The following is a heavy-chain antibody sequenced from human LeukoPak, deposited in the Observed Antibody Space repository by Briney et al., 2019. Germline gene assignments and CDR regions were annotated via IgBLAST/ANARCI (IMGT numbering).Heavy chain of an antibody. CDR3: AARWSFGGHWEAFDT. CDR2: TYYRSKWYN. V-gene: IGHV6-1*01. J-gene: IGHJ3*02. CDR1: GDSVSNDSAA. D-gene: IGHD3-10*01. Sequence: SQTLSLTCVISGDSVSNDSAAWNWVRQSPSRGLEWLGRTYYRSKWYNDYAPSVKSRITVNPDTSKNQFSLQLNSVTSEDTAVYFCAARWSFGGHWEAFDTWGQGTVVIVSS.